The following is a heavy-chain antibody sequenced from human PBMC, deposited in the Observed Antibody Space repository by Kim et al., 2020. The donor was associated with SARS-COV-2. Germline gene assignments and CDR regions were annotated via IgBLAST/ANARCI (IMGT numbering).Heavy chain of an antibody. CDR3: ANLVSITMVRGVIPSPDV. J-gene: IGHJ6*02. D-gene: IGHD3-10*01. CDR2: ISGSGGST. Sequence: GGSLRLSCAASGFTFSSYAMSWVRQAPGKGLEWVSAISGSGGSTYYADSVKGRFTISRDNSKNTLYLQMNSLRAEDTAVYYCANLVSITMVRGVIPSPDVWGQGTTVTVSS. CDR1: GFTFSSYA. V-gene: IGHV3-23*01.